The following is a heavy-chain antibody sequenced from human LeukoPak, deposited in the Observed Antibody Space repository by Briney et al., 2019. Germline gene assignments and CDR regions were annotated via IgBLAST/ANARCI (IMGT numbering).Heavy chain of an antibody. J-gene: IGHJ4*02. CDR1: GFTFTTYG. D-gene: IGHD3-10*01. V-gene: IGHV3-30*03. CDR3: GRDPGRVRGVIGFDY. CDR2: ISYDGTYK. Sequence: PGGSLRLSCAASGFTFTTYGMHWAPQAPGKGLEWVAIISYDGTYKYYVHSGKGRFTNSRDNSKNTLYLQMNSMRAEDTVVYFWGRDPGRVRGVIGFDYWGRGTLVTVSS.